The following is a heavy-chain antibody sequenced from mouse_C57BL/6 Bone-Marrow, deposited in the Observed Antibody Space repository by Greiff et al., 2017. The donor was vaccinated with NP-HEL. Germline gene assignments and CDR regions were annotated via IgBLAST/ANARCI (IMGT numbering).Heavy chain of an antibody. V-gene: IGHV2-2*01. CDR1: GFSLTSYG. CDR2: IWSGGST. CDR3: ARKWVDCYDEAWFAY. Sequence: VQLQQSGPGLVQPSQSLSITCTVSGFSLTSYGVHWVRQSPGKGLEWLGVIWSGGSTDYNAAFISRLSISKDNSKSQVFFKMNSLQADDTAIYYCARKWVDCYDEAWFAYWGQGTLVTVSA. D-gene: IGHD2-12*01. J-gene: IGHJ3*01.